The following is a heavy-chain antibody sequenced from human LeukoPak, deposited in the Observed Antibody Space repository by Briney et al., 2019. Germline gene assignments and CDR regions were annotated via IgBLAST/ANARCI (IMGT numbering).Heavy chain of an antibody. CDR3: ARAIAYCGGDCYGRAGTFDY. J-gene: IGHJ4*02. Sequence: GSSVKVSCKASGGTFSSYTISWVRQAPGQGLEWMGRIIPILGIANYAQKFQGRVTITADKSTSTAYMELSSLRSEDTAVYYCARAIAYCGGDCYGRAGTFDYRGQETLVTVSS. V-gene: IGHV1-69*02. D-gene: IGHD2-21*01. CDR1: GGTFSSYT. CDR2: IIPILGIA.